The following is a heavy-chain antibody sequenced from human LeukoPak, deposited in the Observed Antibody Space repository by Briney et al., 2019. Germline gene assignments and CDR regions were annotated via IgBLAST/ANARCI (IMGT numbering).Heavy chain of an antibody. CDR2: IYSVAST. CDR1: GFGVTSNY. D-gene: IGHD3-10*01. J-gene: IGHJ1*01. Sequence: GGSLRLSCAASGFGVTSNYMSWVRQAPGKGLEFVSLIYSVASTYYADSVKGRFTISRDDSKNTVFLQMNSLGPEDTAIYFCTRPHSRGREILNWGQGALVTVSS. V-gene: IGHV3-53*01. CDR3: TRPHSRGREILN.